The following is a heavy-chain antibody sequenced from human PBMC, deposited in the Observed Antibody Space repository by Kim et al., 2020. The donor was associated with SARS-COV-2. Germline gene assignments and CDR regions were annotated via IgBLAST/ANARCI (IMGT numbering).Heavy chain of an antibody. CDR3: ARELRIGGAYDY. D-gene: IGHD1-26*01. V-gene: IGHV1-69*04. J-gene: IGHJ4*02. Sequence: NYAQKCQGRVTITADKSTSTAYMELSSLRSEDTAVYYCARELRIGGAYDYWGQGTLVTVSS.